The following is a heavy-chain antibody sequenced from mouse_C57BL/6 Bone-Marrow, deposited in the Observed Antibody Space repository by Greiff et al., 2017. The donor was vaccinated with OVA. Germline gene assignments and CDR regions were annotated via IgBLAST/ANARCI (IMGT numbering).Heavy chain of an antibody. CDR1: GYTFTDYY. D-gene: IGHD2-1*01. CDR2: INPNNGGT. V-gene: IGHV1-26*01. Sequence: VQLQQSGPELVKPGASVKISCKASGYTFTDYYMNWVKQSHGKSLEWIGDINPNNGGTSYNQKFKGKATLTVDKSSSTAYMELRSLTSEDSAVYYCARKSLCYGTSYWYFDVWGTGTTVTVSS. J-gene: IGHJ1*03. CDR3: ARKSLCYGTSYWYFDV.